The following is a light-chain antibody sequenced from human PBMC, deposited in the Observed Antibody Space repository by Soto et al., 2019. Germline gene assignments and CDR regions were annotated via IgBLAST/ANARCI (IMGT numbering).Light chain of an antibody. J-gene: IGKJ1*01. Sequence: EIVLTQSPGTLSLFPGEKATLSCRASQNFGSRSLAWYQQRPGQAPRLLIYGASIRATDSPDRFSGSGSGTDFTLTINRLEPEDFAVYYCQQYAGSPETFGQGTKVEIK. V-gene: IGKV3-20*01. CDR2: GAS. CDR3: QQYAGSPET. CDR1: QNFGSRS.